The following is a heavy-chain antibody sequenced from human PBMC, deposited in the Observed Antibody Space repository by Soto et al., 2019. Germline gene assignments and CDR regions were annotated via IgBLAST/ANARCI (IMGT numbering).Heavy chain of an antibody. CDR3: ARGPKFPYGIDV. J-gene: IGHJ6*02. CDR2: ISSSGSTI. V-gene: IGHV3-11*01. Sequence: GGSLRLSCAASGFTVSDYYMSWIRQAPGKGLEWVSDISSSGSTIYYADSVKGRFTISRDNAKNSLYLQMKRLRAEDKAVYYCARGPKFPYGIDVWGQGTTVTVSS. CDR1: GFTVSDYY.